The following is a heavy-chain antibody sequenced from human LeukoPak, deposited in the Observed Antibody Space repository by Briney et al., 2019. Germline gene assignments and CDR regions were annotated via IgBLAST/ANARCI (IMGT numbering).Heavy chain of an antibody. Sequence: GESLKISCQGSGYLFTTYWIAWLRQMPGKGLEWMGTFYPGDSDLRYSPSFQGQVTISADKSISTAYLQWSSLKASDTAMYFCARQGGYGDYAMDYWGQGTLVTVSS. V-gene: IGHV5-51*01. D-gene: IGHD4-17*01. CDR3: ARQGGYGDYAMDY. CDR1: GYLFTTYW. CDR2: FYPGDSDL. J-gene: IGHJ4*02.